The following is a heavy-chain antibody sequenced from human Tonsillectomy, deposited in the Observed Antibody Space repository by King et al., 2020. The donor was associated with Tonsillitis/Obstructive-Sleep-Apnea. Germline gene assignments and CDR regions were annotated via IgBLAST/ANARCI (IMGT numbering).Heavy chain of an antibody. Sequence: VQLPQWGAGLLKPSETLSLTCAVYGGSFSDYSWSWIRQTPGKGLEWIGDINHSGTTNYNPSLKSRVTISVDTSKNQFSLSLNSVTAADPAVYYCARIGSDYYFYMDVWGKGTTVTVSS. CDR2: INHSGTT. CDR3: ARIGSDYYFYMDV. CDR1: GGSFSDYS. D-gene: IGHD6-25*01. J-gene: IGHJ6*03. V-gene: IGHV4-34*01.